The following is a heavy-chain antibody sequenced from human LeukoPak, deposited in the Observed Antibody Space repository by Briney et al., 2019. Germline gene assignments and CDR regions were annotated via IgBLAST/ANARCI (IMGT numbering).Heavy chain of an antibody. D-gene: IGHD3-3*01. CDR3: ARDLEGNDFWSGAYYYYYMDV. CDR1: GFTFSSYS. CDR2: ISSSSSTI. Sequence: GGSLRLSCAASGFTFSSYSMNWVRQAPGKGLEWVSYISSSSSTIYYADSVKGRFTISRDNAKNSLYLQMNSLRAEDTAVYYCARDLEGNDFWSGAYYYYYMDVWGKGTTVTVSS. J-gene: IGHJ6*03. V-gene: IGHV3-48*01.